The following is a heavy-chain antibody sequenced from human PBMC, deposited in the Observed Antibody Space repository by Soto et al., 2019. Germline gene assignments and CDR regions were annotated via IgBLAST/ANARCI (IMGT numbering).Heavy chain of an antibody. J-gene: IGHJ5*02. CDR1: GGSISSYY. Sequence: SETLSLTCTVSGGSISSYYWSWIRQPPGKGLEWIGYIYYSGSTNYNPSLKSRATISVDTSKNQFSLKLSSVTAADTAVYYCARDRELHNWFDPWGQGTLVTVSS. CDR3: ARDRELHNWFDP. D-gene: IGHD1-7*01. V-gene: IGHV4-59*01. CDR2: IYYSGST.